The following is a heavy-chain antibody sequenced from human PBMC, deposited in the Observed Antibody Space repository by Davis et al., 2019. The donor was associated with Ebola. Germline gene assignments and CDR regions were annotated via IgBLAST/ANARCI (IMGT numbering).Heavy chain of an antibody. J-gene: IGHJ4*02. CDR2: INPSGGST. CDR3: ARAKHTAMVPLGSGPKAHYFDY. V-gene: IGHV1-46*01. Sequence: ASVKVSCKASGYTFTSYYMHWVRQAPGQGLEWMGIINPSGGSTSYAQKFQGRVTMTRDTSTSTVYMELSSLRSEDTAVYYCARAKHTAMVPLGSGPKAHYFDYWGQGTLVTVSS. CDR1: GYTFTSYY. D-gene: IGHD5-18*01.